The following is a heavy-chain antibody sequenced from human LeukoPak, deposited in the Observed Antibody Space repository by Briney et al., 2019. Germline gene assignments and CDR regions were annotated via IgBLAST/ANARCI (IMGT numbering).Heavy chain of an antibody. J-gene: IGHJ6*03. CDR1: GLTFSTYA. CDR2: ISSNGGST. D-gene: IGHD2-2*01. CDR3: ARGRGLGSATSRGYYYFYMGV. Sequence: GGSLRLSCAASGLTFSTYAMHWVRQAPGKGLESVSGISSNGGSTYYADSVKGRFTISRDNSNNTLYLQMGSLRAEDTAVYFCARGRGLGSATSRGYYYFYMGVWGKGTTVTVSS. V-gene: IGHV3-64*02.